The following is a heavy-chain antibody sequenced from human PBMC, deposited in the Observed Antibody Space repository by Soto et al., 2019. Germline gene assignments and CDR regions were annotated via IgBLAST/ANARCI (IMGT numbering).Heavy chain of an antibody. J-gene: IGHJ6*02. CDR1: GFSVSTSY. CDR2: TYTGGST. D-gene: IGHD1-1*01. CDR3: ARDPPTTSDYALDV. V-gene: IGHV3-53*01. Sequence: GGSLRLSCAASGFSVSTSYMMWFRQAPGKGLECISVTYTGGSTDYAASVKGRFIISRDDSRNTLYLQMNSLRAEDTAVYYCARDPPTTSDYALDVWGQGTTVTVSS.